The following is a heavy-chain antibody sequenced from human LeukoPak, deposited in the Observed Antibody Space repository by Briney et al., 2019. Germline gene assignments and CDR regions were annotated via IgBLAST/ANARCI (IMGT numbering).Heavy chain of an antibody. CDR3: ASLGWFDP. J-gene: IGHJ5*02. CDR2: IYYSGST. V-gene: IGHV4-39*01. CDR1: GGSISSSSYY. Sequence: SGTLSLTCTVSGGSISSSSYYWGWIRQPPGKGLEWIGSIYYSGSTYYNPSLKSRVTIPVDTSKNQFSLKLSSVTAADTAVYYCASLGWFDPWGQGTLVTVSS.